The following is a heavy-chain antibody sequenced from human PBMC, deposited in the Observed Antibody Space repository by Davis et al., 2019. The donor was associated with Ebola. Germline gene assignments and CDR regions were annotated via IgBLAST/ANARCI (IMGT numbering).Heavy chain of an antibody. CDR2: INPSGGST. CDR3: ARGWNYYMDV. CDR1: GYTFTSYY. D-gene: IGHD6-19*01. Sequence: AASVTLSCKASGYTFTSYYMHCVRQAPGQGLEWMGIINPSGGSTSYAQKFQGIVTMTRDTSTSTVYMELSSLRSEDTAVYYCARGWNYYMDVWGKGTTVTVSS. J-gene: IGHJ6*03. V-gene: IGHV1-46*01.